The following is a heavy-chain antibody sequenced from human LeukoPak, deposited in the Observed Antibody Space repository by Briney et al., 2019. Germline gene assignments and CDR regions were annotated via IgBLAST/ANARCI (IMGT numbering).Heavy chain of an antibody. CDR1: GYTFTGYY. Sequence: ASVKVSCKASGYTFTGYYTHWVRQAPGQGLEWMGWINTNTGGTNYAQKFQGRVTMARDTSISTAYMELSRLRSDDTASYFCARVEYNSGWHSFDYWGQGTLVTVSS. V-gene: IGHV1-2*02. J-gene: IGHJ4*02. CDR3: ARVEYNSGWHSFDY. CDR2: INTNTGGT. D-gene: IGHD6-25*01.